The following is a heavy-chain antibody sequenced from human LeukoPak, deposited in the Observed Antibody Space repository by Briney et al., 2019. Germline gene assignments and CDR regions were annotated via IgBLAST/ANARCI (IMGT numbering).Heavy chain of an antibody. J-gene: IGHJ5*02. D-gene: IGHD2-2*01. Sequence: PSETLSLTCTVSGGSISSYYWGWIRQPAGKGLEWIGRIYTSGSTNYNPSLKSRVTISVDKSKNQFSLKLSSVTAADTAVYYCARGVVPARGDWFDPWGQGTLVTVSS. CDR1: GGSISSYY. V-gene: IGHV4-4*07. CDR2: IYTSGST. CDR3: ARGVVPARGDWFDP.